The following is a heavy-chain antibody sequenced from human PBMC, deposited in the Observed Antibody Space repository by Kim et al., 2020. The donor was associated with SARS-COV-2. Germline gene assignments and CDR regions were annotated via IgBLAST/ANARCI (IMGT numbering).Heavy chain of an antibody. CDR3: AGRAGGVGEGQFDY. CDR2: IHYSGNT. J-gene: IGHJ4*02. Sequence: SETLSLTCTVSGGSISNYYWFWIRQPPGGGLEWLAEIHYSGNTDHNPSLRSRLTISIDTSQNHFSLSLTSVTAADTAVYYCAGRAGGVGEGQFDYWGQGTLVTVSS. V-gene: IGHV4-59*08. D-gene: IGHD3-10*01. CDR1: GGSISNYY.